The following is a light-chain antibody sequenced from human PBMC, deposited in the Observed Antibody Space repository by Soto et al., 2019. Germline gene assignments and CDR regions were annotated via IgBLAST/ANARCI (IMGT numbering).Light chain of an antibody. V-gene: IGKV1-39*01. CDR2: AAS. CDR1: QSMSNH. J-gene: IGKJ1*01. CDR3: QQNYSSPPT. Sequence: DIQMTQSPSSLSASVEDRVIITCRASQSMSNHLNWYQQKPGKAPKLLIFAASSLQSGVPSRFSGSRSGPDFTLTISSLQHEDFATYYCQQNYSSPPTFGQGTKVEIK.